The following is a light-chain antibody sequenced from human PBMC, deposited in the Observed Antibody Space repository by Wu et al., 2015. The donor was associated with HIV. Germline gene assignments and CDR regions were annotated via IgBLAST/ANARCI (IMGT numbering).Light chain of an antibody. CDR3: QQYGHSPWT. V-gene: IGKV3-20*01. Sequence: EIVLTQSPATLSLSPGERATLSCRASQSFGNDNVAWYQHRPGQAPRLLMHGASRRARGVPDRFSGSGSGTDFTLIISRLESEDLAVYYCQQYGHSPWTFGHGTKVEIK. CDR1: QSFGNDN. J-gene: IGKJ1*01. CDR2: GAS.